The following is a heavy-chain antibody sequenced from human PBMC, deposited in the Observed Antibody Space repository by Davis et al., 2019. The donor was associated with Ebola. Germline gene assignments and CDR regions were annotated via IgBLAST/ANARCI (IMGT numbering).Heavy chain of an antibody. CDR2: ISSSSSYI. V-gene: IGHV3-21*01. CDR1: GFTFSSYS. J-gene: IGHJ6*02. D-gene: IGHD6-19*01. CDR3: ARDFQADYYYYGMDV. Sequence: GESLKISCAASGFTFSSYSMNWVRQAPGKGLEWVSSISSSSSYIYYADSVKGRFTISRDNAKNSLYLQMNSLRAEDTAVYYCARDFQADYYYYGMDVWGQGTTVTVSS.